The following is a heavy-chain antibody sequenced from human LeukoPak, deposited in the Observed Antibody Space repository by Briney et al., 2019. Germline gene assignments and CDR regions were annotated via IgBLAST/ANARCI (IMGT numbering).Heavy chain of an antibody. V-gene: IGHV1-2*02. J-gene: IGHJ4*02. CDR3: AREGCTNGVCYSAY. D-gene: IGHD2-8*01. Sequence: ASVKVSCKASGYTFTGYYMHWVRQAPGQGLEWMGWINPNSGGTNYAQKFQGRVNMTRDTSISTAYMELSRLRSDDTAVYYCAREGCTNGVCYSAYWGQGTLVTVSS. CDR1: GYTFTGYY. CDR2: INPNSGGT.